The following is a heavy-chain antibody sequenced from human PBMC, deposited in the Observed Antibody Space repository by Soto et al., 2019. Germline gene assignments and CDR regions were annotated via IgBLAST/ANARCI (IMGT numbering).Heavy chain of an antibody. D-gene: IGHD6-13*01. CDR1: GYTFTSYG. CDR3: ARFGIAAAGTLLSYYGMGV. Sequence: ASVKVSCKASGYTFTSYGISWVRQAPGQGLEWMGWISAYNGNTNYAQKLQGRVTMTTDTSTSTAYMELRSLRSDDTAVYYCARFGIAAAGTLLSYYGMGVWGQGTTVTVSS. CDR2: ISAYNGNT. V-gene: IGHV1-18*04. J-gene: IGHJ6*02.